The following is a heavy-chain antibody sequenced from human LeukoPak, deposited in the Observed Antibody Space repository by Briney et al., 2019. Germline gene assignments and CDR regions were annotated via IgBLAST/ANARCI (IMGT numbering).Heavy chain of an antibody. CDR3: ARDLEWRSDYSTGFDY. D-gene: IGHD3-3*01. CDR2: INAGNGNT. V-gene: IGHV1-3*01. CDR1: GYTFSSFP. Sequence: GASVKVSCRASGYTFSSFPMIWLGRAPGQGLEWMGGINAGNGNTKYSQRFQGRVTITRDTSASTAYMELSSLRSEDTAVYFCARDLEWRSDYSTGFDYWGQGTLVTVSS. J-gene: IGHJ4*02.